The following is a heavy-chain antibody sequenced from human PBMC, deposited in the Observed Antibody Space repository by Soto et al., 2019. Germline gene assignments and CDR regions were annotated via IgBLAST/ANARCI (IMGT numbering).Heavy chain of an antibody. CDR3: ARDKDYCSGGQCYSSYYYGMDV. Sequence: QVQLVQSGAEVKKPGASVKVSGKASGYTFSNYGISWVRQAPGQGLAWMGWINAYNGNTNYPQNFQGRVTMTTDTSTSTAYMELRSLRSDDTAVYYCARDKDYCSGGQCYSSYYYGMDVWGQGTTVTVSS. D-gene: IGHD2-15*01. CDR2: INAYNGNT. CDR1: GYTFSNYG. J-gene: IGHJ6*02. V-gene: IGHV1-18*04.